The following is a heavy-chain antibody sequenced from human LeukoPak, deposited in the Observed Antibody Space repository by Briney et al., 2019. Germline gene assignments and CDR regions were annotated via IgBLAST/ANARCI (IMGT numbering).Heavy chain of an antibody. J-gene: IGHJ5*02. D-gene: IGHD1-14*01. CDR3: ARATLRSRDGIDP. Sequence: SETLSLTCAVYGGSFSGYYWGWIRQPPGKGLEWIGEINHSGSTNYNPSLKSRVSMSVDTFKNQFSLLLSSVSAADTAVYYCARATLRSRDGIDPWGQGTLVTVSS. CDR2: INHSGST. V-gene: IGHV4-34*01. CDR1: GGSFSGYY.